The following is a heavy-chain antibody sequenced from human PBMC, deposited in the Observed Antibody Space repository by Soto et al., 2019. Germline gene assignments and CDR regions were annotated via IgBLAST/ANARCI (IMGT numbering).Heavy chain of an antibody. CDR2: IWNHGRED. Sequence: QVHLVESGGGAVQPGRSLRLSCAASGFTFSTYGMHWVRQAPGKGLEWVALIWNHGREDSYADSVKGRFTISRDNSKNTLWLQMNSLRADDTAVYYCVRGPWLVGDVTSFDYWGQGSLVTVSS. CDR1: GFTFSTYG. V-gene: IGHV3-33*01. D-gene: IGHD6-19*01. CDR3: VRGPWLVGDVTSFDY. J-gene: IGHJ4*02.